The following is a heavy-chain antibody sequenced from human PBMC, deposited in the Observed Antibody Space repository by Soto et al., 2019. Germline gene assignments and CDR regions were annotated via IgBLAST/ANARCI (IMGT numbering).Heavy chain of an antibody. D-gene: IGHD1-26*01. J-gene: IGHJ3*02. Sequence: QVQLVESGGGVVQPGRSLRLSCAASGFTFSSYGMHWVRQAPGKGLEWVAVISYDGSNKYYADSVKGRFTISRDNSKNTRYLQMNSLRAEDTAVYYCAKLWEPTTVAFDIWGQGTMVTVSS. CDR2: ISYDGSNK. CDR3: AKLWEPTTVAFDI. CDR1: GFTFSSYG. V-gene: IGHV3-30*18.